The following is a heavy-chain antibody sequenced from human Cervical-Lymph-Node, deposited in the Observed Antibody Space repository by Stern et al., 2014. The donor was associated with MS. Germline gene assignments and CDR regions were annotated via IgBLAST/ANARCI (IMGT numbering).Heavy chain of an antibody. J-gene: IGHJ4*02. Sequence: QVQLVQSGAEVKKPGASVKVSCKASGYTFTSYAMHWVRQAPGQRLEWMGWINAGNGNTKYSQKFQGRVTITRDTSASTAYMELSSLRSEDTVVYYWAREAGKGGAGLYFDYGGQEPLVPVSS. CDR2: INAGNGNT. V-gene: IGHV1-3*01. D-gene: IGHD3-10*01. CDR3: AREAGKGGAGLYFDY. CDR1: GYTFTSYA.